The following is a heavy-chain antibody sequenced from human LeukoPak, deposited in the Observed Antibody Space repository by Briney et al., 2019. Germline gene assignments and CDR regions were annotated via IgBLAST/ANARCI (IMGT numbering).Heavy chain of an antibody. CDR2: ISGSGGST. D-gene: IGHD5-18*01. CDR1: GFTFSSYA. J-gene: IGHJ4*02. V-gene: IGHV3-23*01. CDR3: AKVRGYSYGSGFPYYFDY. Sequence: GGSLRLSCTASGFTFSSYAMSWVRQAPGKGLEWVSAISGSGGSTYYADPVKGRFTISRDNSKNTLYLQMNSLRAEDTAIYYCAKVRGYSYGSGFPYYFDYWGQGTLVTVSS.